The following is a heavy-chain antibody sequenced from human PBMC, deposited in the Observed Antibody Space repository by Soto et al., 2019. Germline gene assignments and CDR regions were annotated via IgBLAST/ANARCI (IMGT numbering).Heavy chain of an antibody. Sequence: GDAQKISWEASGYSFTSYCIGWVRQMPGKGVEWMGIIYPGDSDTRYSPSFQGQVTISADKSISTAYLQWSSLKASDTAMYYWARATYTKSSFFDDWGQGTLVTVGS. CDR3: ARATYTKSSFFDD. V-gene: IGHV5-51*01. CDR2: IYPGDSDT. J-gene: IGHJ4*02. D-gene: IGHD2-2*01. CDR1: GYSFTSYC.